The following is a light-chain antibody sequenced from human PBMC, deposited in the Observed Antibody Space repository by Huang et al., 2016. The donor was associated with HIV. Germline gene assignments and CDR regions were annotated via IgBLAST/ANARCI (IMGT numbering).Light chain of an antibody. V-gene: IGKV3-20*01. CDR2: GTS. J-gene: IGKJ2*01. CDR3: QQYGSSPTT. Sequence: EIVLTQSPGTLYLSPGERVTLSCRASQSVSINYLAWYQQRPGQAPRLLIYGTSSRATGIPDRFSGSGSRTDFTLSISRLEPEDFAVYYCQQYGSSPTTFGQGTKLEIK. CDR1: QSVSINY.